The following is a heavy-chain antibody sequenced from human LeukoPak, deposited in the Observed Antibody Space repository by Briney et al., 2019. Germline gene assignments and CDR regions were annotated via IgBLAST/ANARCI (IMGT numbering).Heavy chain of an antibody. CDR3: ATGGVVVPAADDAFDI. J-gene: IGHJ3*02. V-gene: IGHV4-38-2*02. CDR1: GYSISSDYY. D-gene: IGHD2-2*01. CDR2: IYYSGST. Sequence: SETLSLTCTVPGYSISSDYYWGWIRQPPGKGLEWIGHIYYSGSTNYNPSLKSRVTISVDTSKNQFSLKLSSVTAADTAVYYCATGGVVVPAADDAFDIWGQGTMVTVSS.